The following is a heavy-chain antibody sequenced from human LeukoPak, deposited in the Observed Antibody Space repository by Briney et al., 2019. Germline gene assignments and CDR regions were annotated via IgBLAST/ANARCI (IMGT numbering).Heavy chain of an antibody. D-gene: IGHD5-18*01. J-gene: IGHJ3*02. CDR2: ISHSGST. V-gene: IGHV4-59*01. Sequence: SETLSLTCTVSDGSISSYYWSWIRQPPGKGLEWIGYISHSGSTNYNPSLMSRVTISLDTSKNQFSLRLSSVTAADTAVYYCARDRRYSYGTDAFDIWGQGTMVVVSS. CDR1: DGSISSYY. CDR3: ARDRRYSYGTDAFDI.